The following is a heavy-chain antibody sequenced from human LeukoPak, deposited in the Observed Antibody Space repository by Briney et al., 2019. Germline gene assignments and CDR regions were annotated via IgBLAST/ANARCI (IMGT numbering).Heavy chain of an antibody. D-gene: IGHD5-18*01. CDR2: ISYDGSNK. J-gene: IGHJ4*02. Sequence: GGSLRLSCAASGFTFSSYAMHWVRQAPGKGLEWVAVISYDGSNKYYADSVKGRFTISRDNSKNTLYLQMNSLRAEDTAVYYCARGTQIYSYGPPRGNHWGQGTLVTVSS. V-gene: IGHV3-30*04. CDR3: ARGTQIYSYGPPRGNH. CDR1: GFTFSSYA.